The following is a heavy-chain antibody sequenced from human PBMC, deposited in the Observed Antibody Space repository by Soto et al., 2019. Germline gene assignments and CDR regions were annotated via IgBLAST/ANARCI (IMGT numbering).Heavy chain of an antibody. D-gene: IGHD6-19*01. Sequence: PGGSLRLSCAGSEFTFISSFMGWVRQAPGKGLEWVANINQDGSGTYYVDSVKGRFTISRDNAKNSLYLQMNSLRAEDTAVYYCARYLRGSGRYFFDHWGQGTLVTVSS. J-gene: IGHJ4*02. CDR1: EFTFISSF. CDR3: ARYLRGSGRYFFDH. CDR2: INQDGSGT. V-gene: IGHV3-7*03.